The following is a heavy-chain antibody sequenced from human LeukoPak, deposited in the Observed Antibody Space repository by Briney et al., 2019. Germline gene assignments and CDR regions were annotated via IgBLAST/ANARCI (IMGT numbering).Heavy chain of an antibody. V-gene: IGHV3-9*01. D-gene: IGHD6-19*01. Sequence: PGRYLRLSCAGSGFTFDDYAIHWVRQAPGKGLEWVSGISWDSGTIVYADSVKGRFTISRDNSKNSLYLQMNSLRAEDTAFYYCAKDRVAGIGYWFFDLWGRDTLVTVSS. J-gene: IGHJ2*01. CDR3: AKDRVAGIGYWFFDL. CDR2: ISWDSGTI. CDR1: GFTFDDYA.